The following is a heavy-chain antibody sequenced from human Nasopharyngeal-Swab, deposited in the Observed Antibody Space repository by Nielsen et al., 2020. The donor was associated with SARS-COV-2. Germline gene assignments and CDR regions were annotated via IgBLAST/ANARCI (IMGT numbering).Heavy chain of an antibody. D-gene: IGHD3-10*01. CDR2: IYYTGST. Sequence: GSLRLSCSVSGGSISSGDYYWSWIRQPPGKGLEWIGHIYYTGSTHYNPPLKSRVTISVDTSKNQFSLKLNSVTAADTAVYYCARGTNYYGSGDFWGQGTMVTVSS. J-gene: IGHJ3*01. CDR1: GGSISSGDYY. CDR3: ARGTNYYGSGDF. V-gene: IGHV4-61*08.